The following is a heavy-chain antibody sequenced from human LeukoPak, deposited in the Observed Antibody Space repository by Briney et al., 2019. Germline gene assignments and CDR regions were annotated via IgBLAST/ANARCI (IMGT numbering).Heavy chain of an antibody. V-gene: IGHV3-7*01. CDR3: AREGGYNYGYSSYYMDV. CDR2: IKQDGSEK. Sequence: GGSLRLSCAASGFTFSSYWMSWVRQAPGKGLEWVANIKQDGSEKYYVDSVKGRFTISRDNAKNSLYLQMNSLRAEDTAVYYCAREGGYNYGYSSYYMDVWGKGTTVTVSS. CDR1: GFTFSSYW. J-gene: IGHJ6*03. D-gene: IGHD5-18*01.